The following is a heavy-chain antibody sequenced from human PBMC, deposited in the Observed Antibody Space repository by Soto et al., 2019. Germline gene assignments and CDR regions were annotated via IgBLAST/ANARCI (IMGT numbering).Heavy chain of an antibody. CDR1: GFTFDDYG. Sequence: EVQLVESGGGLVQPGRSLRLSCAASGFTFDDYGMHWVRQAPGKGLEWVSGISWKSGSIGYADSVKGRFTISRDNAKNSLYLQMNSLRAEDTALYYCAKDIFGYNYGFDYWGQGTLVTVSS. D-gene: IGHD5-18*01. CDR2: ISWKSGSI. J-gene: IGHJ4*02. CDR3: AKDIFGYNYGFDY. V-gene: IGHV3-9*01.